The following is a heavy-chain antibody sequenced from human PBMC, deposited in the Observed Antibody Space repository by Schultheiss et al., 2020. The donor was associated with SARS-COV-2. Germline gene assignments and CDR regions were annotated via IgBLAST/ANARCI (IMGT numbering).Heavy chain of an antibody. CDR2: ISSSGSTI. CDR3: ARSSSATADY. Sequence: GESLKISCAASGFTFSSYAMSWVRQAPGKGLEWVSYISSSGSTIYYADSVKGRFTISRDNSKNTLYLQMNSLRAEDTAVYYCARSSSATADYWGQGTLVTVSS. D-gene: IGHD6-19*01. J-gene: IGHJ4*02. V-gene: IGHV3-48*01. CDR1: GFTFSSYA.